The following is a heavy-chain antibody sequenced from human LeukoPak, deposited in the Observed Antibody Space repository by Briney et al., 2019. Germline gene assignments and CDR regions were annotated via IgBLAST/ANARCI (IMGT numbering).Heavy chain of an antibody. CDR1: GFIFSSYV. D-gene: IGHD2-21*01. CDR3: AKLNLGEMAYFDS. V-gene: IGHV3-23*01. CDR2: ISVGGGDT. J-gene: IGHJ4*02. Sequence: GGSLRPSCEASGFIFSSYVMGWVRQAPGKGLEWVSSISVGGGDTFTADSVKGRFTITRENSKNTLYLQMMGLRVEDTAIYYCAKLNLGEMAYFDSWGQGILVTVSS.